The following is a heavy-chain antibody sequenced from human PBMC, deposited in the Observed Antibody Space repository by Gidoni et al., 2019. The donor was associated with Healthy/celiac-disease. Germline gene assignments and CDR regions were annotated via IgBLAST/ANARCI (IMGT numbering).Heavy chain of an antibody. CDR3: ARFFIVVDIPVDAFDI. CDR2: INHSGST. D-gene: IGHD2-2*01. V-gene: IGHV4-34*01. CDR1: VGSFSGYY. Sequence: QVQLQQLCAGLLKPSETLSLTCAVYVGSFSGYYWSWIRQPPGKGLEWTGEINHSGSTNYNPALKSRVTISVDTSKNQFSLKLSSVTAADTAVYYCARFFIVVDIPVDAFDIWGQGTMVTVSS. J-gene: IGHJ3*02.